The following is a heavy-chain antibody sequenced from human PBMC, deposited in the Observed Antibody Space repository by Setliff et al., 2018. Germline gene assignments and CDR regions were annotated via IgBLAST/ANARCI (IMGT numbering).Heavy chain of an antibody. CDR1: GYSISSGYY. V-gene: IGHV4-38-2*02. J-gene: IGHJ4*02. CDR2: MYHSGSV. CDR3: ARGGGYGSGGSFHNAPFDY. D-gene: IGHD3-10*01. Sequence: TSETLSLTCTVSGYSISSGYYWGWIRQPPGKGLEWIGNMYHSGSVYYNPSLESRVTISIDKPNKQFSLELRSLTAADTALYYCARGGGYGSGGSFHNAPFDYWGQGMLVTVSS.